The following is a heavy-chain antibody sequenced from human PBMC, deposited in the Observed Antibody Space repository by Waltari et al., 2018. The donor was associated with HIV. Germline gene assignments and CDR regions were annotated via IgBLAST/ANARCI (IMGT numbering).Heavy chain of an antibody. D-gene: IGHD3-3*01. CDR1: GYTFINND. Sequence: QVQLVQAGAEVKKPGASVKVSCRAPGYTFINNDMNRVRQATGEGLVWMGWMSPNSGNAGYAPNFQGRVTMTRNTSTTTAYMELTDLRSADTAVYFCARGRGRYDFWSGYSSPGDAFDIWGQGTVVIVSS. CDR3: ARGRGRYDFWSGYSSPGDAFDI. V-gene: IGHV1-8*01. J-gene: IGHJ3*02. CDR2: MSPNSGNA.